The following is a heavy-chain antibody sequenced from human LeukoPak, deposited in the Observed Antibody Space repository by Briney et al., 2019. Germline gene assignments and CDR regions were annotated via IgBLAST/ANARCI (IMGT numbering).Heavy chain of an antibody. J-gene: IGHJ4*02. Sequence: PSETLSLTCTVSGGSISSSSYYWGWIRQPPGKGLEWIGSIYYSGSTYYNPSLKSRVTISVDTSKNQFSLKLSSVTAADTAVYYCARGDSSGYYSNFDYWGQGTLVTVSS. CDR1: GGSISSSSYY. CDR3: ARGDSSGYYSNFDY. D-gene: IGHD3-22*01. V-gene: IGHV4-39*01. CDR2: IYYSGST.